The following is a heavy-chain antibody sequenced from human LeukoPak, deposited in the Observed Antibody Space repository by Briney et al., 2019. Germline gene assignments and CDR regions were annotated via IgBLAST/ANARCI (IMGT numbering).Heavy chain of an antibody. Sequence: SETLSLTCTVSGASISSYYWSWIRQPPGRGLEWIGYIYYSGSTNYNPSLKSRVTISVDTSKNQFSLKLSSVTAADTAVYYCARVGVGYFDSSGYYRPDTFDIWGQGTMVTVSS. J-gene: IGHJ3*02. CDR1: GASISSYY. D-gene: IGHD3-22*01. V-gene: IGHV4-59*01. CDR2: IYYSGST. CDR3: ARVGVGYFDSSGYYRPDTFDI.